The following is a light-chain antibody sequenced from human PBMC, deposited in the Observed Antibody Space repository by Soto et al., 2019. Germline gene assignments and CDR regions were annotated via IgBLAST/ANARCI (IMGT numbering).Light chain of an antibody. CDR3: NSHTSSSTLV. Sequence: QSALTQPASVSGSPRQSITMSCTGTSSDVGGYNYVSWYQQHPGKAPKLMIYDVNYRPSGVSNRFSGSKSGNTASLTISGLQAEDEADYYCNSHTSSSTLVFGGGTKLTVL. J-gene: IGLJ3*02. V-gene: IGLV2-14*01. CDR2: DVN. CDR1: SSDVGGYNY.